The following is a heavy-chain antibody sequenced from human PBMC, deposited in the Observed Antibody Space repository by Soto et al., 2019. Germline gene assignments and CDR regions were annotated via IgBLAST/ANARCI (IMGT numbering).Heavy chain of an antibody. CDR1: GFTVSSKY. D-gene: IGHD2-15*01. J-gene: IGHJ6*03. V-gene: IGHV3-66*01. Sequence: EVQLVESGGGLVQPGRSLRLSCVASGFTVSSKYMSWVRQAPGEGMEWVSLLNRHGYTYYTDSVKGRFTISRDDSKNTLKLLMSSLRAEDTAVDYGMRDDVLCSGDSSYGVPMELWGKGTTVTVSS. CDR3: MRDDVLCSGDSSYGVPMEL. CDR2: LNRHGYT.